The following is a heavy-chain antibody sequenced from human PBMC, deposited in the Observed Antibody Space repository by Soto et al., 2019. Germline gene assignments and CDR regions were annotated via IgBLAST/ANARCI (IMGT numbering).Heavy chain of an antibody. CDR1: GYSFTSYW. Sequence: CKGSGYSFTSYWIGWVRQMPGKGLEWMGIIYPGDSDTRYSPSFQGQVTISADKSISTAYLQWSSLKASDTAMYYCARQVRYCSGGSCHYSYWGQGTLVTV. V-gene: IGHV5-51*01. D-gene: IGHD2-15*01. J-gene: IGHJ4*02. CDR2: IYPGDSDT. CDR3: ARQVRYCSGGSCHYSY.